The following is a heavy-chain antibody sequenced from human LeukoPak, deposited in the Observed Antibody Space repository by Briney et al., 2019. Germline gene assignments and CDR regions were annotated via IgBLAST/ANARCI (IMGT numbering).Heavy chain of an antibody. J-gene: IGHJ5*02. CDR2: IYYSGST. CDR1: GGSISGHY. Sequence: SETLSHTCSVSGGSISGHYWSWIRQPPGKGLEWIAYIYYSGSTNYNPSLKSRVTMSVDTSKNQFSLKLSSVTAADTAVYYCARGRDWFDPWGQGTLVTVSS. CDR3: ARGRDWFDP. V-gene: IGHV4-59*11.